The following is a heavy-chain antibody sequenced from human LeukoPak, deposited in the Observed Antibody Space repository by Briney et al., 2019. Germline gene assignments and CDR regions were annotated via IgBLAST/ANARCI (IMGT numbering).Heavy chain of an antibody. J-gene: IGHJ5*02. CDR1: GFTLNRYD. V-gene: IGHV3-13*01. CDR2: IATAGDT. CDR3: ARGVDGFDP. Sequence: GGSLRLSCAASGFTLNRYDIHWVRQATGKGLEWVSAIATAGDTYYAGSVKGRFTISRENAKNSLYLQTNSLRAGDTAVYYCARGVDGFDPWGQGTLVTVSS.